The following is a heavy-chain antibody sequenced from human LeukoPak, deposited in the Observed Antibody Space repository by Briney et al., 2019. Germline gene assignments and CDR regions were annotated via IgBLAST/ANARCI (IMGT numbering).Heavy chain of an antibody. J-gene: IGHJ4*02. CDR3: ARLWERNFNH. CDR2: ISGSGGST. CDR1: GFTFSSYA. Sequence: PGGSLRLSCAASGFTFSSYAMSWVRQAPGKGLDWVSAISGSGGSTYYAASVTGRFTISRDNSKNTLYLQMNSLRAEDTAVHYCARLWERNFNHWGQGALVTVSS. D-gene: IGHD1-1*01. V-gene: IGHV3-23*01.